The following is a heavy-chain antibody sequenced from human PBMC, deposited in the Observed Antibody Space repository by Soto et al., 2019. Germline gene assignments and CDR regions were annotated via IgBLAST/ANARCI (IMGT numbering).Heavy chain of an antibody. Sequence: PEGSVRLSCVVSGFTFSTYWRNWVRQDPGKGLEWVDNINPDGNVGTYVDSVRGRFTTSRDNAKNSLYLQMNSLRADDTAVYFCAGWGGHDYNYWGQGIMVTVSS. J-gene: IGHJ4*02. CDR1: GFTFSTYW. CDR2: INPDGNVG. V-gene: IGHV3-7*03. CDR3: AGWGGHDYNY. D-gene: IGHD4-4*01.